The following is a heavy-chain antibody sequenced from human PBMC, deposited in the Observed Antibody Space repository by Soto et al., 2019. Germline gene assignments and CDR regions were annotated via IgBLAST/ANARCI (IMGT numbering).Heavy chain of an antibody. CDR2: INPDGSEK. V-gene: IGHV3-7*01. D-gene: IGHD7-27*01. CDR3: ATDLNWENF. J-gene: IGHJ4*02. CDR1: GLTFSSYW. Sequence: GGSLRLSCAASGLTFSSYWMTWVRQAPGKGLEFLATINPDGSEKYYVDSVKGRSTFSRDNAKNSLYLQMNSLRVEDTAVYYCATDLNWENFWGQGTLVTVSS.